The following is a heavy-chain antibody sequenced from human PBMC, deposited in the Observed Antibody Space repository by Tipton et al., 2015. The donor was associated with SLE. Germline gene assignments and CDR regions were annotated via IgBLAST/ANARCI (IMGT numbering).Heavy chain of an antibody. CDR2: IYYSGST. D-gene: IGHD1-1*01. Sequence: TLSLTCTVSGGSISGYYWSWIRQPPGKGLEWIGYIYYSGSTLYNPSLKSRVTISVDTSSNQFYLKMSSVTAADTAVYYCSRGVGRAKWYNRYYMDVWGKGTTVIVSS. V-gene: IGHV4-59*12. CDR1: GGSISGYY. J-gene: IGHJ6*03. CDR3: SRGVGRAKWYNRYYMDV.